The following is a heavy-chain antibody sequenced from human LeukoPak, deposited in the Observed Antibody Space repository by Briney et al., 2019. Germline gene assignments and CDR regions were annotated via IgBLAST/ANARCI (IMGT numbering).Heavy chain of an antibody. D-gene: IGHD3-16*02. V-gene: IGHV3-30-3*01. J-gene: IGHJ4*02. CDR2: ISYDGSNK. CDR1: GFTFSSYA. Sequence: PGGSLRLSCAASGFTFSSYAMHWVRQAPGKGLEWVAVISYDGSNKYYADSVKGRFTISRDNSKNTLYLQMNSLRAEDTAVYYCARGEDGELSCDYWGRGKLVAVSS. CDR3: ARGEDGELSCDY.